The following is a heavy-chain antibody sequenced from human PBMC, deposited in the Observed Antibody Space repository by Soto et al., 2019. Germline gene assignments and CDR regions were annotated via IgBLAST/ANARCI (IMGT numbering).Heavy chain of an antibody. CDR2: VRYDGTNE. CDR3: ARGAGSGAYLIDY. J-gene: IGHJ4*02. V-gene: IGHV3-33*01. CDR1: GLTFSNYA. Sequence: PGGSLRLSCAASGLTFSNYAMHWVRQAPGKGLEWVALVRYDGTNENHADSVKGRFTISRDNSKNTLYLQMNSLRAEDAAVYYCARGAGSGAYLIDYCGQGTLVPVSS. D-gene: IGHD1-26*01.